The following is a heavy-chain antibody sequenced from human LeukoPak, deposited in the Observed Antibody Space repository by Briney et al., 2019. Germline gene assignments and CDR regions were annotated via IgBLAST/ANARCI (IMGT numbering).Heavy chain of an antibody. CDR2: IYYSGST. D-gene: IGHD6-13*01. CDR1: GGSFSSYY. J-gene: IGHJ4*02. V-gene: IGHV4-59*01. CDR3: ARSAYSSSWYVDY. Sequence: SETLSLTCAVYGGSFSSYYWSWIRQPPGKGLEWVGYIYYSGSTNYNPSLKSRVTISVDTSKNQFSLKLSSMTAADTAVYYCARSAYSSSWYVDYWGQGTLVTVSS.